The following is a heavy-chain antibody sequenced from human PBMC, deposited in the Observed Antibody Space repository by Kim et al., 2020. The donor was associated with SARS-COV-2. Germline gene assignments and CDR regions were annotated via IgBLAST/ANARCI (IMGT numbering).Heavy chain of an antibody. J-gene: IGHJ2*01. CDR2: IYSGDART. D-gene: IGHD1-20*01. Sequence: GGSLRLSCAASGFTFSTYAMSWVRQAPGKGLEWVAAIYSGDARTNYADSVKGRFTISRDNSKNTLYLQMNSLRTEDTAVYYCAKPPPVYRYNWSYWYFALWGRGTLVTVSS. V-gene: IGHV3-23*03. CDR1: GFTFSTYA. CDR3: AKPPPVYRYNWSYWYFAL.